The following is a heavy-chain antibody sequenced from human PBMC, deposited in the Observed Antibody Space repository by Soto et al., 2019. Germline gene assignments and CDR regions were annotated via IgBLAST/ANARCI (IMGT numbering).Heavy chain of an antibody. V-gene: IGHV4-34*01. CDR1: GGSFSGYF. D-gene: IGHD3-3*01. J-gene: IGHJ5*02. CDR2: INHSGGI. Sequence: ETLSLTCAVYGGSFSGYFWSWIRQSPGKGLDWIGEINHSGGINYNPSLKSRLTISVDTSKNQFSLRLSSVTAADTAVYYCARVTIFGEEEGWFDLWGQGSLVTVSS. CDR3: ARVTIFGEEEGWFDL.